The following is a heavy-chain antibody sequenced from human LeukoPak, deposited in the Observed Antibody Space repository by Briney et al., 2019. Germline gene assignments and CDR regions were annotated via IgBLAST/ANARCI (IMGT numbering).Heavy chain of an antibody. CDR3: ARDPFNPDCSSTSCPDAFDI. Sequence: GASVNVSCKASGYTFTSYAMHWVRQAPGHRLEWMGWINAGNGNTKYSQKFQGRVTITRDTSASTAYMELSSLRSEDTAVYYCARDPFNPDCSSTSCPDAFDIWGQGTMVTVSS. J-gene: IGHJ3*02. CDR2: INAGNGNT. D-gene: IGHD2-2*01. V-gene: IGHV1-3*01. CDR1: GYTFTSYA.